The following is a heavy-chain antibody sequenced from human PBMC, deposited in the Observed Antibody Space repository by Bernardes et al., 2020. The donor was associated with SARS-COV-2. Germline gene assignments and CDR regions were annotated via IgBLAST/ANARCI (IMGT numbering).Heavy chain of an antibody. D-gene: IGHD3-22*01. CDR1: GFTFSNYW. CDR2: IKQDGSEQ. J-gene: IGHJ4*02. CDR3: ATSPMRPYFYDSSGYFDY. Sequence: GGSLRLSCAASGFTFSNYWMIWVRQAPGQGLEWVATIKQDGSEQHYVDSVKGRFTISRDNAKNSLSLQMSSLRADDTAVYYCATSPMRPYFYDSSGYFDYWGQGTLVTVSS. V-gene: IGHV3-7*01.